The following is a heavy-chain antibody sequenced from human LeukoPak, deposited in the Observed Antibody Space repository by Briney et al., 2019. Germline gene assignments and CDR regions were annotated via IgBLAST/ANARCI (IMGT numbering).Heavy chain of an antibody. Sequence: GESLKISCKGSGYSFTSYWIGWVRQMPGKGLEWMGIMYPGDSDTRYSPSFQGQVTISADKSISTAYLQWSSLKASDTAMYYCARHVEVLRFLEWFPDVPYYYYYMDVWGKGTTVTVSS. V-gene: IGHV5-51*01. CDR3: ARHVEVLRFLEWFPDVPYYYYYMDV. CDR1: GYSFTSYW. D-gene: IGHD3-3*01. CDR2: MYPGDSDT. J-gene: IGHJ6*03.